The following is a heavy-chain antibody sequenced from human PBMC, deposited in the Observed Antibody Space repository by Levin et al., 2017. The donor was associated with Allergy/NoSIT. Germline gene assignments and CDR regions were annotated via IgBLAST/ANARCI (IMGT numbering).Heavy chain of an antibody. CDR3: ASHYYGSSGYFYWGFDY. J-gene: IGHJ4*02. CDR2: ISYDGSNK. CDR1: GFTFSGYG. D-gene: IGHD3-22*01. Sequence: PGGSLRLSCAASGFTFSGYGMHWVRQAPGKGLEWVAVISYDGSNKYYADSVKGRFTISRDNSKNTLYLQMNSLRAEDTAVYYCASHYYGSSGYFYWGFDYWGQGTLVTVSS. V-gene: IGHV3-30*03.